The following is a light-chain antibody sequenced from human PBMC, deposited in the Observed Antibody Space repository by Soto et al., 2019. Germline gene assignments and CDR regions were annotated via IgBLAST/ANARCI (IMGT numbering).Light chain of an antibody. V-gene: IGLV2-14*01. CDR1: SSDVGGFEY. CDR2: EVT. Sequence: QSVLSQPASVSGSPGQSITISCTGTSSDVGGFEYVSWYQHQPGKAPKLIIYEVTDRPSGVSNRFSGSKSGNTASLTISGLQAEDEAEYYCSSYTNINTRAGVFGTGTKVTVL. J-gene: IGLJ1*01. CDR3: SSYTNINTRAGV.